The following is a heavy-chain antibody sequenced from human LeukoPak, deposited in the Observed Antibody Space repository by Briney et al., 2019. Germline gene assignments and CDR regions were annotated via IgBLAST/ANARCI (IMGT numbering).Heavy chain of an antibody. J-gene: IGHJ6*03. Sequence: PGGSLRLSCAASGFTFSSYSMNWVRQAPGKGLEWIGEIYHSGSTNYNPSLKSRVTISVDKSKNQFSLKLSSVTAADTAVYYCARGNLFYYYYMDVWGKGTTVTVSS. CDR1: GFTFSSYSM. CDR3: ARGNLFYYYYMDV. CDR2: IYHSGST. D-gene: IGHD3-10*01. V-gene: IGHV4-4*02.